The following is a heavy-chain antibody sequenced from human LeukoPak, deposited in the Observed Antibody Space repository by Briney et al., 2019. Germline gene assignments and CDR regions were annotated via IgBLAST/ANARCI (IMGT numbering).Heavy chain of an antibody. CDR1: GYSIGSGYY. Sequence: PPETLYLTCAVSGYSIGSGYYCGWLRQPPERGVGWSGSIHHSGSTYYTPYFKSRVTISVDTSKNTFYLELSSVTAADTAVYYCARLLFGLVDYWGQGTLVTVSS. V-gene: IGHV4-38-2*01. CDR2: IHHSGST. J-gene: IGHJ4*02. D-gene: IGHD3-3*01. CDR3: ARLLFGLVDY.